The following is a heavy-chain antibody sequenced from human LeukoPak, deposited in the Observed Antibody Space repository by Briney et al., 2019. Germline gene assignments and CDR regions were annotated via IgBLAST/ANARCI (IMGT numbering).Heavy chain of an antibody. V-gene: IGHV1-2*02. CDR2: INPNSGGT. CDR1: GYTFTGYY. Sequence: ASVKVSCKASGYTFTGYYMHWVRQAPGQGLEWMGWINPNSGGTNYAQKFQGRVTMTRDTSISTAYMELSRLRSDDTAVYYCARLGGVTMIVSDFDYWGQGTLVTVSS. CDR3: ARLGGVTMIVSDFDY. J-gene: IGHJ4*02. D-gene: IGHD3-22*01.